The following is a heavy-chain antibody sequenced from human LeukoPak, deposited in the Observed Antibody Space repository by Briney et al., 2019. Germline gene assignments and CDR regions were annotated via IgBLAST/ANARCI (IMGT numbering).Heavy chain of an antibody. V-gene: IGHV3-7*03. CDR2: IKQDGSEK. D-gene: IGHD2-15*01. CDR1: GFTISSYW. Sequence: GGSLRLSCAASGFTISSYWMSWVRQAPGKGLEWVANIKQDGSEKYYVDSVKGRFTISRDNAKNSLYLQMNSLRAEDTAVYYCARSQVVVASYYLDYWGQGTLVTVSS. J-gene: IGHJ4*02. CDR3: ARSQVVVASYYLDY.